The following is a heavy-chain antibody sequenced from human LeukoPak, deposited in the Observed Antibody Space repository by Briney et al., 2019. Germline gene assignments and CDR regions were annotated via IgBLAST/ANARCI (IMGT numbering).Heavy chain of an antibody. J-gene: IGHJ6*02. CDR3: AREGNTLGYCSGGSCYYYYGMDV. D-gene: IGHD2-15*01. CDR1: GFTFSSYG. V-gene: IGHV3-30*03. CDR2: ISYDGSNK. Sequence: PGGSLRLSCAASGFTFSSYGMHWVRQAPGKGLEWVAVISYDGSNKYYADSVKGRFTISRDNAKNSLYLQMNSLRAEDTAVYYCAREGNTLGYCSGGSCYYYYGMDVWGQGTTVTVSS.